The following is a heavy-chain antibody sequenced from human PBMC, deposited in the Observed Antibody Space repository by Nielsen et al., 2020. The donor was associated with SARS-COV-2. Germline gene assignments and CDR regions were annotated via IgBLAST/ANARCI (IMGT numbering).Heavy chain of an antibody. J-gene: IGHJ6*02. V-gene: IGHV1-2*06. CDR3: ARARATIFGLVMSYGMDV. Sequence: ASVKVSCKASGYSFTDYYIHWVRQAPGQELEWMGRINPYSGGTSYARKFQGTVTMTRDASISTVYMELTSDDTAVYYCARARATIFGLVMSYGMDVWGQGTTVAVSS. D-gene: IGHD3/OR15-3a*01. CDR1: GYSFTDYY. CDR2: INPYSGGT.